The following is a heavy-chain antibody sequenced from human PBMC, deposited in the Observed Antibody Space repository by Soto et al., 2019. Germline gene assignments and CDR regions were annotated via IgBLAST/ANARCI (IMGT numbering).Heavy chain of an antibody. CDR1: GYTFTSYG. J-gene: IGHJ6*03. V-gene: IGHV1-18*01. CDR2: ISAYNGNT. CDR3: ARRGSGSYFYYYMDV. Sequence: ASVKVSCKASGYTFTSYGVSWVRQAPGQGLEWMGWISAYNGNTNYAQKLQGRVTMTTDTSTSTAYMELRSLRSDDTAVYYCARRGSGSYFYYYMDVWGKGTTVTVSS. D-gene: IGHD3-10*01.